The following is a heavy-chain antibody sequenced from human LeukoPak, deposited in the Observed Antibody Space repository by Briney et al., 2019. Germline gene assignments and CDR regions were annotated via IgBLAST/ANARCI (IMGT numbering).Heavy chain of an antibody. CDR2: INPNSGGT. D-gene: IGHD3-10*01. Sequence: ASVKVSCKASGYTFTGYYMHWVRQAPGQGLEWMGWINPNSGGTNYAQKFQGRVTMTRNTSISTAYMELSSLRSEDTAVYYCARGLSRSGSYAYWGQGTLVTVSS. J-gene: IGHJ4*02. V-gene: IGHV1-2*02. CDR3: ARGLSRSGSYAY. CDR1: GYTFTGYY.